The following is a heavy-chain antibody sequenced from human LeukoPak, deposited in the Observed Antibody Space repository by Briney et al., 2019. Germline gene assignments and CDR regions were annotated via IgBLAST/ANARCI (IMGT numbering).Heavy chain of an antibody. CDR2: IYSGGTT. CDR1: GFTVSTKF. D-gene: IGHD6-19*01. J-gene: IGHJ4*02. CDR3: ARRSDSSGWYDY. V-gene: IGHV3-66*01. Sequence: PGGSLRLSCAASGFTVSTKFMSWVRQAPGKGLEWVSVIYSGGTTYYADSVKGRFTISRDNSKNTLYLQMNSLRVGDTAVYYCARRSDSSGWYDYWGQGTLVTVSS.